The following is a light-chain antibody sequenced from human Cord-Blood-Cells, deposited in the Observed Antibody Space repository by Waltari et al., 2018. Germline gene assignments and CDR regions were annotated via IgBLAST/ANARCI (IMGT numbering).Light chain of an antibody. V-gene: IGKV1-5*03. J-gene: IGKJ3*01. CDR3: QQYNSYSFT. CDR1: QSISSW. CDR2: KAS. Sequence: DIQMTQSPSTLSASVGDRVTITCRASQSISSWLAWYQQKPGKAPKLLIYKASSLESGVPSRFSGSGSGTEVTLTIRSLQPDEFATYYCQQYNSYSFTFGPGTKVDIK.